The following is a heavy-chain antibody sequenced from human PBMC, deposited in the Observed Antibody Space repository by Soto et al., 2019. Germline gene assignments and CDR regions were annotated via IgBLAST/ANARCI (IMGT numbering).Heavy chain of an antibody. CDR2: INHSGST. CDR3: ASFGYCSSTSCFYFDY. J-gene: IGHJ4*02. V-gene: IGHV4-34*01. CDR1: GGSFSGYY. D-gene: IGHD2-2*03. Sequence: SETLSLTCAVYGGSFSGYYWSWIRQPPGKGLEWIGEINHSGSTNYNPSLKSRVTISVDTSKNQFSLKLSSVTAADTAVYYCASFGYCSSTSCFYFDYWGQGTLVTVSS.